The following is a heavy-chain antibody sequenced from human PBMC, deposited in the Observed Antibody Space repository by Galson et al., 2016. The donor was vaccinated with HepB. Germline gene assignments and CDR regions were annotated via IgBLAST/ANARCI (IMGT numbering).Heavy chain of an antibody. CDR2: IRNKRDGGTA. V-gene: IGHV3-15*05. Sequence: SLRLSCAVSGLSVSDAWMTWVRQAPGKGLEWVGNIRNKRDGGTADYGAPVKGRFTISRDDSKNTLYLQMSSLKTDETAVYFCTTWDWGLDCWGQGTLVTVS. CDR3: TTWDWGLDC. J-gene: IGHJ4*02. CDR1: GLSVSDAW. D-gene: IGHD3/OR15-3a*01.